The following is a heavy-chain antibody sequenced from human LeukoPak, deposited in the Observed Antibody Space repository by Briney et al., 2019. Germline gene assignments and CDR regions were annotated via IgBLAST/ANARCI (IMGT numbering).Heavy chain of an antibody. CDR1: GFTFSNYW. Sequence: PGGSLRLSCASSGFTFSNYWMSWVRQAPGMGLEWVANIKPDGSEKHYVDSVKGRFTISRDNAKNSLYLQMNSLRVEDTAVYYCTRGGYWVDYWGQGTLITVPS. D-gene: IGHD2-15*01. V-gene: IGHV3-7*01. CDR2: IKPDGSEK. CDR3: TRGGYWVDY. J-gene: IGHJ4*02.